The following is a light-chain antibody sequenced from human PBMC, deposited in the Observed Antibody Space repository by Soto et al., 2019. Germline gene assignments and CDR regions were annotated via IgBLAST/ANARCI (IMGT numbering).Light chain of an antibody. CDR3: QVWDNVDDHIYV. V-gene: IGLV3-21*02. J-gene: IGLJ1*01. CDR2: DNS. Sequence: YELTQPPSVSVAPGQTATISCGENNIDSRTVHWYQQKPGQAPLLVVYDNSFRPSGIPNRFSGSNSGNTATLTISRVEAGDEADYYCQVWDNVDDHIYVFGTGTRSPS. CDR1: NIDSRT.